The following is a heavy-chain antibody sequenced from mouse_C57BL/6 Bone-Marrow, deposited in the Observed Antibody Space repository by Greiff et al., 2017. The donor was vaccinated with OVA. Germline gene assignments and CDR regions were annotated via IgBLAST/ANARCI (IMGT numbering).Heavy chain of an antibody. CDR2: INPNNGGT. V-gene: IGHV1-26*01. CDR1: GYTFTDYY. J-gene: IGHJ4*01. Sequence: EVQLQQSGPELVKPGASVKISCKASGYTFTDYYMNWVKQSHGKSLEWIGDINPNNGGTSYNQKFKGKATLTVDKSSSTAYMELRSLTSEDSAVYYCARGRGSKGPDYYAMDYWGQGTSVTVSS. D-gene: IGHD1-1*01. CDR3: ARGRGSKGPDYYAMDY.